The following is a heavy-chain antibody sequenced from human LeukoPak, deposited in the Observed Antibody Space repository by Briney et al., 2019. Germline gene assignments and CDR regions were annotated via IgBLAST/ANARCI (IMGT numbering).Heavy chain of an antibody. D-gene: IGHD3-16*01. V-gene: IGHV3-21*01. CDR1: GFTFSSYS. CDR2: ISSSSSYI. Sequence: GGSLRLSYAASGFTFSSYSMNWVRQAPGKGLEWVSSISSSSSYIYYADSVKGRFTISRDNAKNSLYLQMDSLRAEDTAVYYCARDGGVTSGMDVWGQGTTVTVSS. J-gene: IGHJ6*02. CDR3: ARDGGVTSGMDV.